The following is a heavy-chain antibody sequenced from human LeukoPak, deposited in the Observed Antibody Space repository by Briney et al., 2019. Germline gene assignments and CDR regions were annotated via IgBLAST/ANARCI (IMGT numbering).Heavy chain of an antibody. CDR3: ARLRVFYGSGSQLHTNFDY. J-gene: IGHJ4*02. D-gene: IGHD3-10*01. V-gene: IGHV4-34*01. CDR1: GGSFSGYY. Sequence: SETLSLTCSVYGGSFSGYYWSWSRQPPGKGLEWSGEINHSGSTNYNPSLKSRVTISVDTSKHQFPLKLSSVTAADTAVYYCARLRVFYGSGSQLHTNFDYWGQGTLVTVSS. CDR2: INHSGST.